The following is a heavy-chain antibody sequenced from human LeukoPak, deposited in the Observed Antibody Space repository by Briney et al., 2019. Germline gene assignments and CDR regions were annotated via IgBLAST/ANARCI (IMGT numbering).Heavy chain of an antibody. Sequence: AGTLSLTCAVSGVSIITTNWWSWVRQPPGKGLEWIGEVHLGGATNYNPSLESRVSMSIDTSKNQMSLKLTSVTAADTAIYFCTRESGAFSPFGFWGQGTLVTVSS. V-gene: IGHV4-4*01. CDR1: GVSIITTNW. D-gene: IGHD1-26*01. CDR2: VHLGGAT. CDR3: TRESGAFSPFGF. J-gene: IGHJ4*02.